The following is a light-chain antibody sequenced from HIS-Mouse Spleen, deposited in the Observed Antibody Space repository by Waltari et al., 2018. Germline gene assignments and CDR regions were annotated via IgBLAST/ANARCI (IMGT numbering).Light chain of an antibody. V-gene: IGLV3-10*01. J-gene: IGLJ2*01. CDR1: ALPKNY. CDR3: YSTDSSGNHRV. Sequence: SYELTQPPSVSVSPGQTARITCSGDALPKNYAYWYQQKSGQAPVLVIYEDSKRPSGIPRRFSGSSSGTMATLTSSGAQVEDEADYYCYSTDSSGNHRVFGGGTKLTVL. CDR2: EDS.